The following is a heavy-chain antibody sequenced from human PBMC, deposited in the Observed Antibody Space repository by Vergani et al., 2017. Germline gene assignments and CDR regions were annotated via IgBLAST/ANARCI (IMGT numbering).Heavy chain of an antibody. CDR1: GFTFSSYA. V-gene: IGHV3-23*01. D-gene: IGHD4-17*01. J-gene: IGHJ6*02. Sequence: EVQLLESGGGLVQPGGSLRLSCAASGFTFSSYAMSWVRQAPGKGLEWVSAISGSGGSTYYADSVKGRFTIARDKSKNTLYLQMNSLRAEDTAVYYCAKDDYRVYGDYYYDYDGMDFWGQGTTVTVSS. CDR2: ISGSGGST. CDR3: AKDDYRVYGDYYYDYDGMDF.